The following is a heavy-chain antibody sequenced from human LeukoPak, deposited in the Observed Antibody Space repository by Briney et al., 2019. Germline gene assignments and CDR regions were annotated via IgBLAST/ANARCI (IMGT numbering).Heavy chain of an antibody. CDR2: IYYSGST. J-gene: IGHJ4*02. D-gene: IGHD5-18*01. Sequence: SETLSLTCNVSGDFVNNYYWSWIRQPPGKGLEWIGYIYYSGSTNYNPSLKSRVTISVDTSKNQFSLKLSFVTAADTAVYYCARRIQLWSFDYWGQGTLVTVSS. V-gene: IGHV4-59*02. CDR1: GDFVNNYY. CDR3: ARRIQLWSFDY.